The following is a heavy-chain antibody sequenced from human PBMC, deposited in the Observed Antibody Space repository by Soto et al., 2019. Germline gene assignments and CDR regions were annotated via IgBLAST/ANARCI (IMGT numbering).Heavy chain of an antibody. V-gene: IGHV1-69*02. CDR2: IIPILDIT. CDR1: GGTFSSYP. CDR3: ARPTSTGTTSAYFFDY. Sequence: QVQLVQSGAEVKKPGSSVKVSCKASGGTFSSYPISWVRQAPGQGLGWMGRIIPILDITDYAQRFQGRVTITADKSTSTAYMELSSLGSDDTAVYYCARPTSTGTTSAYFFDYWGQGTLVTVSS. D-gene: IGHD1-7*01. J-gene: IGHJ4*02.